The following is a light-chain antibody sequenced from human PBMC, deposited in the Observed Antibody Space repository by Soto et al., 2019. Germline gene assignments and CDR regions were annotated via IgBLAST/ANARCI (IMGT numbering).Light chain of an antibody. CDR3: QQSYTTPPIT. CDR1: QGISSW. J-gene: IGKJ5*01. Sequence: IQMTQSPSSVSASVGDGVTITCRASQGISSWLAWYQQRPGKAPKLLIYKASTLESGVPSRFSGSGSGTEFTLTISGLQPEDFATYYCQQSYTTPPITFGQGTRLEIK. V-gene: IGKV1-5*03. CDR2: KAS.